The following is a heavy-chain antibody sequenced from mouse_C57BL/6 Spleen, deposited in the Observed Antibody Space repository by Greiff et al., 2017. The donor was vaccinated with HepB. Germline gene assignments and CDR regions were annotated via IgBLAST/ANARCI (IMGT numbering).Heavy chain of an antibody. CDR2: IYPGDGDT. Sequence: QVHVKQSGPELVKPGASVKISCKASGYAFSSSWMNWVKQRPGKGLEWIGRIYPGDGDTNYNGKFKGKATLTADKSSSTAYMQLSSLTSEDSAVYFCARKHYGSSFDWYFDVWGTGTTVTVSS. CDR1: GYAFSSSW. CDR3: ARKHYGSSFDWYFDV. D-gene: IGHD1-1*01. V-gene: IGHV1-82*01. J-gene: IGHJ1*03.